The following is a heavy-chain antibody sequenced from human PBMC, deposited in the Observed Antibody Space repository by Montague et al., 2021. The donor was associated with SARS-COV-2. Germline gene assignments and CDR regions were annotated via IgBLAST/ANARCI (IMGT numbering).Heavy chain of an antibody. J-gene: IGHJ4*02. Sequence: SETLSLTCSVSGDSIGSSHTYWGWIRQPPGKGLEWVGCVAYSGSTYYNPSLQRRVTISVDTSKSQFSLKLNSVTAADTAVYYCARSQLYYGLLTGFSESYYFDYWGQGTLATVSS. CDR2: VAYSGST. CDR1: GDSIGSSHTY. CDR3: ARSQLYYGLLTGFSESYYFDY. D-gene: IGHD3-9*01. V-gene: IGHV4-39*01.